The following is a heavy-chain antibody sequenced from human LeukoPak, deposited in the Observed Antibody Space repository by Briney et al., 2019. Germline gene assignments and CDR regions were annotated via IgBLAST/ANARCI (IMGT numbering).Heavy chain of an antibody. CDR3: ARHTSIAARLRWFDP. CDR1: GYTFTGYY. CDR2: INPNSGGT. Sequence: GASVKVSCKASGYTFTGYYMHWVRQAPGQGLEWMGWINPNSGGTNYAQKLQGRVTMTTDTSTSTAYMELRSLRSDDTAVYYCARHTSIAARLRWFDPWGQGTLVTVSS. D-gene: IGHD6-6*01. J-gene: IGHJ5*02. V-gene: IGHV1-2*02.